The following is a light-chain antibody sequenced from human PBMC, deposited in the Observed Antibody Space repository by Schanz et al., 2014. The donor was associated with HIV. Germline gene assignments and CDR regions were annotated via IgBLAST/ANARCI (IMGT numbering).Light chain of an antibody. J-gene: IGKJ2*02. Sequence: ETVLTQSPATLSVSPGERATLSCRASQSVGNNLAWYQQKPGRAPRLLIYGASNRATGIPDRFSGSGSGTDFTLTINSLEPEDFAVYYCQQYGNSPRTFGQGTKLEIK. V-gene: IGKV3-20*01. CDR3: QQYGNSPRT. CDR2: GAS. CDR1: QSVGNN.